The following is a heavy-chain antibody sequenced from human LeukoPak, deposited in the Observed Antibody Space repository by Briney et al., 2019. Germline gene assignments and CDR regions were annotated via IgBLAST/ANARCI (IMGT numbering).Heavy chain of an antibody. CDR3: ASPATVTTIGYYYGMDV. CDR1: GGTFSSYA. J-gene: IGHJ6*02. CDR2: IIPILGIA. V-gene: IGHV1-69*04. Sequence: SVKVSCKASGGTFSSYAISWVRQAPGQGLEWMGRIIPILGIANYAQKFQGRVTITADKSTSTAYMELSSLRSEDTAVCYCASPATVTTIGYYYGMDVWGQGTTVTVSS. D-gene: IGHD4-17*01.